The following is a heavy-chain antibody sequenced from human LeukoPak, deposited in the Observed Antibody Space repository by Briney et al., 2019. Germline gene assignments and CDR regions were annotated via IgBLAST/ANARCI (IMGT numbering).Heavy chain of an antibody. J-gene: IGHJ6*03. CDR1: GFTFSNYV. CDR3: ARSPTYYYIDV. Sequence: GGSLRLSCEASGFTFSNYVIHWVRQAPGKGLEWLAVISYDGTNKYYTDSVKGRFTISRDHSKTTVDLQMDSLGGADTAVYYCARSPTYYYIDVWGKGTTVIVSS. CDR2: ISYDGTNK. V-gene: IGHV3-30-3*01.